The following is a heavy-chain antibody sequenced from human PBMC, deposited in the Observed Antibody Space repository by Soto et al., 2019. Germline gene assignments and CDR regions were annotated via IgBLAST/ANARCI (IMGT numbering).Heavy chain of an antibody. CDR3: ARGDDVDTAMVIGQRYYFDY. J-gene: IGHJ4*02. CDR2: INHSGST. CDR1: GGSFSGYY. D-gene: IGHD5-18*01. Sequence: SETLSLTCAVYGGSFSGYYWSWIRQPPGKGLEWIGEINHSGSTNYNPSLKSRVTISVDTSKNQFSLKLSSVTAADTAVYYCARGDDVDTAMVIGQRYYFDYWGQGTPVTVSS. V-gene: IGHV4-34*01.